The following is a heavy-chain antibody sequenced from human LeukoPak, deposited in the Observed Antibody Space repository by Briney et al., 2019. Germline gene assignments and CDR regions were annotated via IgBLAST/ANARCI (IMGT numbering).Heavy chain of an antibody. V-gene: IGHV4-59*01. J-gene: IGHJ5*02. CDR3: ARGRYSAGDNWFDP. CDR2: IHYTGST. D-gene: IGHD3-9*01. Sequence: KPSETLSLTCAVYVGSFSAYYWSWIRQPPGKGLEWIGYIHYTGSTNYNPSLKSRVTMLIDTSKSQFSLKLSSVTAADTAVYYCARGRYSAGDNWFDPWGQGTLVTVSS. CDR1: VGSFSAYY.